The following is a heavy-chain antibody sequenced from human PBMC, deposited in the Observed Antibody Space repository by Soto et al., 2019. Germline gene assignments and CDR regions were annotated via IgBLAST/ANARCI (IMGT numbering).Heavy chain of an antibody. CDR3: ARVPSP. V-gene: IGHV4-59*12. CDR2: IYYSGST. CDR1: AGSSSGYY. J-gene: IGHJ5*02. Sequence: PQKLPHPYAVSAGSSSGYYWTWIRQPPGKGLEWIGYIYYSGSTNYNPSLKSRVTISVDRSKNQFSLKLSSVTAADTAVYYCARVPSPWGQGTLVTVS.